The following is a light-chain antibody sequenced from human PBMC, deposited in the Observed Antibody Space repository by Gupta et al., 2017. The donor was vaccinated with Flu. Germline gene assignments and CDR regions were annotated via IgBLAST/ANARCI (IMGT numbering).Light chain of an antibody. CDR2: EVS. Sequence: GSPGQSLTISCTGTSSDVGGYNYVSWYQQHPGKAPKLMIYEVSNRPSGVSNRFSGSKSGNTASPTISGRQAEDEADYYCSSYTSSSTRVFGGGTKLTVL. CDR3: SSYTSSSTRV. CDR1: SSDVGGYNY. J-gene: IGLJ3*02. V-gene: IGLV2-14*01.